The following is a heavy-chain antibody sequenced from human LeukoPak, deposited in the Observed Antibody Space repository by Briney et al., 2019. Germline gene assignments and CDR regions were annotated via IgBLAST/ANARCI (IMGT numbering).Heavy chain of an antibody. V-gene: IGHV4-34*01. CDR2: INHSGST. CDR3: ARVRTRLYCSSTSCRYWYFDL. CDR1: GGSFSGYY. D-gene: IGHD2-2*01. J-gene: IGHJ2*01. Sequence: SETLSLTCAVYGGSFSGYYLSWIRQPPGKGLEWIGEINHSGSTNYNPSLKSRVTISVDTSKNQFSLKLSSVTAADTAVYYCARVRTRLYCSSTSCRYWYFDLWGRGTLVTVSS.